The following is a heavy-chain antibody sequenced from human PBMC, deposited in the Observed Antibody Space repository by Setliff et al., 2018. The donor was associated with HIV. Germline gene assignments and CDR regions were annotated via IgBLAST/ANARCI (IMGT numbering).Heavy chain of an antibody. CDR2: IYPGDSDT. CDR1: GYRFTSYW. Sequence: GESLKISCKGSGYRFTSYWIGWVRQMPGKGLEWMGIIYPGDSDTRYSPSFQGQVTISADKSISTAYLQWSSLKASDTAMYYCARVGDYYDSSGYYGPLDYWGQGTLVTVSS. CDR3: ARVGDYYDSSGYYGPLDY. J-gene: IGHJ4*02. D-gene: IGHD3-22*01. V-gene: IGHV5-51*01.